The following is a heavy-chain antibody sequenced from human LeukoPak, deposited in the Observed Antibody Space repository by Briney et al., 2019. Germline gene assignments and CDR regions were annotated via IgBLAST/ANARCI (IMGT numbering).Heavy chain of an antibody. Sequence: ASVKVSCKASGYTFTSYYMRWVRQAPGQGLEWMGWINPNSGGTNYAQKFQGRVTMTRDTSISTVYMELSSLRSDDTAVYYCARGGTPVFYYYMDVWGKGTTVTVSS. CDR1: GYTFTSYY. CDR2: INPNSGGT. CDR3: ARGGTPVFYYYMDV. V-gene: IGHV1-2*02. D-gene: IGHD3-16*01. J-gene: IGHJ6*03.